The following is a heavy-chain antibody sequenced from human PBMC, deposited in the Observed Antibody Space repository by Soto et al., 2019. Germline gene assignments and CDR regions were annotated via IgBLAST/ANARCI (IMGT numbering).Heavy chain of an antibody. D-gene: IGHD6-13*01. Sequence: QLQLQESGPGLVKPSETLSLSCTVSGGSISSSSYYWGRNRQPPGKGLVWIGSIYFSGTTHYNPSLTSRVTISVDTSRNQFSLKLSSVTATGTAVYYCARHVRGWQLMLDNWGQGSLVTVSS. J-gene: IGHJ4*02. CDR1: GGSISSSSYY. CDR2: IYFSGTT. CDR3: ARHVRGWQLMLDN. V-gene: IGHV4-39*01.